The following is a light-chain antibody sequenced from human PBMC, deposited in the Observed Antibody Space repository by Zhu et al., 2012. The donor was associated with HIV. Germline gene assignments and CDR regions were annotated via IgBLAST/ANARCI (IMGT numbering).Light chain of an antibody. J-gene: IGKJ4*01. CDR3: QQLTLYPT. CDR2: AAS. V-gene: IGKV1-9*01. Sequence: DIQLTQSPSFLSASVGDRVTITCRASQGISGYLAWYQQKPGKAPKLLIYAASTLQTGVPSRFSGSGSGTEFTLTISSLQPEDFATYYCQQLTLYPTFGGGSRVEIK. CDR1: QGISGY.